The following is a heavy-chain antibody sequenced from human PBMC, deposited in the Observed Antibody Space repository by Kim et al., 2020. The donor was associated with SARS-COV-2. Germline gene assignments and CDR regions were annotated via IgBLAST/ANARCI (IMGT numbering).Heavy chain of an antibody. Sequence: ASVKVSCKASGYTFTSYGISWVRQAPGQGLEWMGWISAYNGNTNYAQKLQGRVTMTTDTSTSTAYMELRSLRSDDTAVYYCAREGVHYDILTGQFPSYDAFDIWGQVTMVTVSS. CDR1: GYTFTSYG. CDR2: ISAYNGNT. D-gene: IGHD3-9*01. J-gene: IGHJ3*02. V-gene: IGHV1-18*01. CDR3: AREGVHYDILTGQFPSYDAFDI.